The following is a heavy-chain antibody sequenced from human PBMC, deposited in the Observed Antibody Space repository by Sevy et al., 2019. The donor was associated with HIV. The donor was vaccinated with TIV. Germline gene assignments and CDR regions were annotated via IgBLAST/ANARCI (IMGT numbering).Heavy chain of an antibody. J-gene: IGHJ5*02. CDR3: ARENTMIEEPGWFDP. Sequence: GGSLRLSCAASGFTFSDYYMSWIRQAPGKGLEWVSYISRSGTTINYADSVKGLFTISRDNAKNSLYLQMNSLRAEDTAVYYCARENTMIEEPGWFDPWGQGTLVTVSS. CDR2: ISRSGTTI. CDR1: GFTFSDYY. D-gene: IGHD3-22*01. V-gene: IGHV3-11*01.